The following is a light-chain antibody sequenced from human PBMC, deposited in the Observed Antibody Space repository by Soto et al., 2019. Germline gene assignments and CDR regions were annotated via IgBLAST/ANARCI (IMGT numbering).Light chain of an antibody. J-gene: IGLJ1*01. CDR2: EVS. V-gene: IGLV2-8*01. CDR3: SSYAGSNNLRYV. CDR1: SSDVGGYNY. Sequence: QSALTQPPSASGSPGQSVTISCTGTSSDVGGYNYVSWYQQHPGKAPKLMIYEVSKRPSGVPDRFSGSKSGNTASLTVSGLQAEDEADYYCSSYAGSNNLRYVFGTETKVTVL.